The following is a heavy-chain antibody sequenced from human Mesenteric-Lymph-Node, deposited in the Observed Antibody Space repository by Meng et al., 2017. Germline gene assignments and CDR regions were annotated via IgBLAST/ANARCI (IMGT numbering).Heavy chain of an antibody. Sequence: GSLRLSCTISGHSISSGYYWGWIRQPPGKGLEWISSIHHSGTTYYNPSLKSRVTTSIDTSKNQFSLKVNSVTAADTAVYYCVRDRGDGGTTDLWGQGTLVTVSS. CDR3: VRDRGDGGTTDL. J-gene: IGHJ5*02. CDR2: IHHSGTT. CDR1: GHSISSGYY. V-gene: IGHV4-38-2*02. D-gene: IGHD1-14*01.